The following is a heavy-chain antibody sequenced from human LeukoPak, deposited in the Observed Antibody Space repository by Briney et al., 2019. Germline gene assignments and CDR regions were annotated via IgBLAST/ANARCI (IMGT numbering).Heavy chain of an antibody. V-gene: IGHV3-7*01. CDR2: IKQDGSEK. CDR3: ARDGGSGRAGGKKVDY. CDR1: GFTFSNAW. J-gene: IGHJ4*02. Sequence: GGSLRLSCAASGFTFSNAWMSWVRQAPGKGREWVANIKQDGSEKYYVDSVKGRFTISRDNAKNSLYLQMNSLRAEDTAVYYCARDGGSGRAGGKKVDYWGQGTLVTVSS. D-gene: IGHD4-23*01.